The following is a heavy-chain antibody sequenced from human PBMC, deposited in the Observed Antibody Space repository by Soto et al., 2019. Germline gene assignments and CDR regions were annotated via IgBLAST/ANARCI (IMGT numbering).Heavy chain of an antibody. Sequence: QVQLVQSGAEVKKPGSSVKVSCKASGGTFSSYAISWVRQAPGQGLEWMGGIIPIFGTANYAQKFQGRVTITADESTSTAYMELSSLRSEDTAVYYCARGRTGTTFSYYYCGMDVWGQGTTVTVSS. CDR2: IIPIFGTA. CDR1: GGTFSSYA. J-gene: IGHJ6*02. D-gene: IGHD1-1*01. V-gene: IGHV1-69*01. CDR3: ARGRTGTTFSYYYCGMDV.